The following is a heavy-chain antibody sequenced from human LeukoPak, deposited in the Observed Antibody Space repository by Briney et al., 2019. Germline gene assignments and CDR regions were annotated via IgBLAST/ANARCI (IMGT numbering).Heavy chain of an antibody. Sequence: GGSLRLSCAASGFTFSSYGMHWVRQAPGKGLEWVAFIRYDGSNKYYADSVKGRFTISRDNAKNSLYLQMNSLRAEDTAVYYCASELYTQGPFDYWGQGTLVTVSS. CDR1: GFTFSSYG. J-gene: IGHJ4*02. CDR3: ASELYTQGPFDY. V-gene: IGHV3-30*02. CDR2: IRYDGSNK. D-gene: IGHD2-2*02.